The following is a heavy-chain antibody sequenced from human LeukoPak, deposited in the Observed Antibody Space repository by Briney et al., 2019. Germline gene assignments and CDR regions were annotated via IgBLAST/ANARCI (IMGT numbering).Heavy chain of an antibody. J-gene: IGHJ4*02. CDR3: ARHKGSCSTGNCYKDY. D-gene: IGHD2-15*01. Sequence: GESLKISCKGSGYSFTSYWIGWVRQMPGKGLEWMGIIYPGDSDTRYSPSFQGQVTISADKSISTAYLQWSSLKASDTAMYYCARHKGSCSTGNCYKDYWGQGTLVTVSS. CDR1: GYSFTSYW. CDR2: IYPGDSDT. V-gene: IGHV5-51*01.